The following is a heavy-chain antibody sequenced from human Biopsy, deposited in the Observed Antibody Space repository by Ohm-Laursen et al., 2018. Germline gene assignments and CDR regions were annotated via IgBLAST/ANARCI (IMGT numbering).Heavy chain of an antibody. CDR3: AKDLGLNYSDRFLFYYGMDV. V-gene: IGHV3-9*01. J-gene: IGHJ6*02. CDR2: ISWNSDDI. D-gene: IGHD4-17*01. Sequence: SLRLSCAASGFTFDDYAMHWVRQVPGKGLEWVSGISWNSDDIGYADSVKGRFTISRDNTRNALHLQMNSLRTEDTALYYCAKDLGLNYSDRFLFYYGMDVWGRGTTVTVSS. CDR1: GFTFDDYA.